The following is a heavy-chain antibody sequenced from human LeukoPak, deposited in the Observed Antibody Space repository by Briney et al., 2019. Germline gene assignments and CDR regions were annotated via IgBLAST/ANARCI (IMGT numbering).Heavy chain of an antibody. D-gene: IGHD1-20*01. CDR2: ISSSGSTI. CDR1: RFTFSDYY. J-gene: IGHJ4*02. V-gene: IGHV3-11*01. Sequence: GGSLRLSCAASRFTFSDYYMSWIRQAPGKGLEWVSYISSSGSTIYYADSVKGRFTISRDNAKNSLHLQMNSLRAEDTAVYYCARDNWNYGVGVFDYWGQGTLVTVSS. CDR3: ARDNWNYGVGVFDY.